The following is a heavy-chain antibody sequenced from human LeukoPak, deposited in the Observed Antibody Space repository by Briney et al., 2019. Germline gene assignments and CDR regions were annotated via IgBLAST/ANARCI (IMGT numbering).Heavy chain of an antibody. Sequence: SETLSLTCTVSGGSISSSSYYWGWIRQPPGKGLEWIGSIYYSGSTYYNPSLKSRVTISVGTSKNQFSLKLSSVTAADTAVYYCARSVLSVWGSYRYFDYWGQGTLVTVSS. V-gene: IGHV4-39*01. D-gene: IGHD3-16*02. CDR1: GGSISSSSYY. CDR3: ARSVLSVWGSYRYFDY. J-gene: IGHJ4*02. CDR2: IYYSGST.